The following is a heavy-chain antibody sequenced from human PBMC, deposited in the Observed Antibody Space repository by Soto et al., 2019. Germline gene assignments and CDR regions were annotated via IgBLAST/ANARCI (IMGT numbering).Heavy chain of an antibody. CDR3: AREYSGSRYYFDY. D-gene: IGHD5-12*01. V-gene: IGHV3-48*02. CDR2: ISSSSSTI. Sequence: EVQLVESGGGLVQPGGSLRLSCAASGFTFSSYSMNWVRQAPGKGLEWVSYISSSSSTIYYADSVKGRFTISRDNAKNSLYLQRNSLRDEDTTVYYCAREYSGSRYYFDYWGQGTLVTVSS. CDR1: GFTFSSYS. J-gene: IGHJ4*02.